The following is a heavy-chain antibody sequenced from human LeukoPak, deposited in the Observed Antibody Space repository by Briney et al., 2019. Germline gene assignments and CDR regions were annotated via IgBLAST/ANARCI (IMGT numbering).Heavy chain of an antibody. CDR3: ARDLPIAVASDAFDI. V-gene: IGHV4-59*12. Sequence: SETLSLTCTVSGDSISGYFWSWIRQTPGKGLEWIGYIHYSGATNYNPSLKSRVTMSVDTSKDQFSLKLSSVNAADTAVYYCARDLPIAVASDAFDIWGQGTMVTVSS. CDR2: IHYSGAT. J-gene: IGHJ3*02. CDR1: GDSISGYF. D-gene: IGHD6-19*01.